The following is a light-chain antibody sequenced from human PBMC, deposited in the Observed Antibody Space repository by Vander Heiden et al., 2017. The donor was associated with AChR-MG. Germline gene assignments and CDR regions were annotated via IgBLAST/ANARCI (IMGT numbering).Light chain of an antibody. CDR2: ESS. Sequence: IVMTQSPVTLSASPGETATLSCRASQSVNRNLAWYQQKPGQTPRLLIYESSARATGISARFSGSGSGTEFSLTISSLQSEDFAVYYCQQYDSWPTFGQGTKVE. CDR3: QQYDSWPT. V-gene: IGKV3-15*01. CDR1: QSVNRN. J-gene: IGKJ1*01.